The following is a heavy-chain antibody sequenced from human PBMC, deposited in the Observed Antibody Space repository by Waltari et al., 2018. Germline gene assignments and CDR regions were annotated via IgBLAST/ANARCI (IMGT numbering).Heavy chain of an antibody. CDR1: VGSITNYY. J-gene: IGHJ4*02. D-gene: IGHD3-22*01. Sequence: QVQLQESGPGLVKPSHTLSLTYTVSVGSITNYYLRLIRQSPGKGLEWSGYIYSNGDTNYNPSLKSRVTISVDTSKNQFSLKLRSVTAADTAVYYCSRYYYDRSGSDDFDCFDSWGQGTLVTVSS. CDR3: SRYYYDRSGSDDFDCFDS. CDR2: IYSNGDT. V-gene: IGHV4-59*07.